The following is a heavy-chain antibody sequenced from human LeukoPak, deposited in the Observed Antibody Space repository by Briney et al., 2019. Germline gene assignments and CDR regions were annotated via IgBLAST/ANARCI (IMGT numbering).Heavy chain of an antibody. D-gene: IGHD4-17*01. V-gene: IGHV4-39*01. CDR2: IYYSGRT. CDR1: GGSISSSSYY. J-gene: IGHJ4*02. Sequence: SETLSLTRTVSGGSISSSSYYWGWIRQPPGKGLEWIGSIYYSGRTYYNPSLKSRVTISVHTSKNQFSLTVNSVTAADTAVYYCARQGDYWGAFDHWGQGTLVTVSS. CDR3: ARQGDYWGAFDH.